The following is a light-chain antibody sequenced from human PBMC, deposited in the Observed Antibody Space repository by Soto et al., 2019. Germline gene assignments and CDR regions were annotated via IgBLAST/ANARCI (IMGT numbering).Light chain of an antibody. CDR1: SSDVGGYNY. CDR2: EVT. V-gene: IGLV2-14*01. CDR3: SSYTSSTTLPYV. J-gene: IGLJ1*01. Sequence: QSVLTQPASVSGSPGQSITISCTGTSSDVGGYNYVSWYQQHPGKAPKLMIYEVTDRPSGVSHRFSGSKSGNTASLTISGLQAEDEADYYCSSYTSSTTLPYVFGTGTKLTVL.